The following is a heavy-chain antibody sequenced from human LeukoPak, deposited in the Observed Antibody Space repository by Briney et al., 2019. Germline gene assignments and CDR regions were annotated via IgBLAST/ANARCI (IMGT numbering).Heavy chain of an antibody. Sequence: PGGSLRLSCAASGFTFSDYYMSWIRQAPGKGLEWVSYISSSGSTIYYADAVKGRFTISRDNANNSLYLQMNSLRAEDTAVYYCASVWFGELLPYWGQGTLVTVSS. V-gene: IGHV3-11*01. CDR3: ASVWFGELLPY. D-gene: IGHD3-10*01. CDR2: ISSSGSTI. CDR1: GFTFSDYY. J-gene: IGHJ4*02.